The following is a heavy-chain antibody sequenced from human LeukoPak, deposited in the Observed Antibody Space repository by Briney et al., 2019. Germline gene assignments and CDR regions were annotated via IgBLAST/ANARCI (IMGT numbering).Heavy chain of an antibody. Sequence: GGSLRLSCAASGFTFSSYSMNWVRQAPGKGLEWVSSISSSSSYIYYADSVKGRFTISRDNAKNSLCLQMNSLRAEDTAVYYCARGLAIYYYDSSGYYAFDYWGRGTLVTVSS. CDR1: GFTFSSYS. V-gene: IGHV3-21*01. J-gene: IGHJ4*02. CDR3: ARGLAIYYYDSSGYYAFDY. D-gene: IGHD3-22*01. CDR2: ISSSSSYI.